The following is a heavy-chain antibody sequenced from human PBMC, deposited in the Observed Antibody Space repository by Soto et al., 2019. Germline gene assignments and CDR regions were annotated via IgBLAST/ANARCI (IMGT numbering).Heavy chain of an antibody. J-gene: IGHJ4*02. Sequence: EVQLLESGGGLVQPGGSLRLSCAASGFTFSSYAMNWVRQAPGKGLEWVSAISGSGGDTYYADSVKGRFTISRDNSKNTLYLQMNRLRAEDTAIYYCARAWQGDYWGQGTLVTVSS. CDR1: GFTFSSYA. V-gene: IGHV3-23*01. CDR2: ISGSGGDT. CDR3: ARAWQGDY.